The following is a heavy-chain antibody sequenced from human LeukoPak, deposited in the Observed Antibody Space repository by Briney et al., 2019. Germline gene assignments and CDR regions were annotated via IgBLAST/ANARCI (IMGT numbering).Heavy chain of an antibody. CDR1: GYTFTSYD. CDR3: ARSYYDSSGYYYEGAAFDI. Sequence: PRASVKVSCKASGYTFTSYDINWVRQATGQGLEWMGWMNPNSGNTGYAQKFQGRVTMTRNTSISTAYMELSSLRSEDTAVYYCARSYYDSSGYYYEGAAFDIWGQGTMVTVSS. V-gene: IGHV1-8*01. D-gene: IGHD3-22*01. J-gene: IGHJ3*02. CDR2: MNPNSGNT.